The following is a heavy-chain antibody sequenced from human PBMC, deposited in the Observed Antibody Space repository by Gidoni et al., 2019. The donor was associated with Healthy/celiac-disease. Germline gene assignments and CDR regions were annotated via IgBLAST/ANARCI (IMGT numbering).Heavy chain of an antibody. CDR1: GGTFSRYA. Sequence: QVQLVQSGAEVKKPGSSVKVSCKASGGTFSRYAISWVRQAPGQGLEWMGRIIPILGIANYAQKCQGRVTITADKSTSTAYMELSSLRSEDTAVYYWAKGAGYSYGPGYDYYGMDVWGQGTTVTVSS. V-gene: IGHV1-69*04. CDR3: AKGAGYSYGPGYDYYGMDV. J-gene: IGHJ6*02. CDR2: IIPILGIA. D-gene: IGHD5-18*01.